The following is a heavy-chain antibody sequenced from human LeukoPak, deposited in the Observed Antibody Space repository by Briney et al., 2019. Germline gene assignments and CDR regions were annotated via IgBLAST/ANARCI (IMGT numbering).Heavy chain of an antibody. V-gene: IGHV1-8*01. J-gene: IGHJ4*02. CDR1: GYTFTSYD. D-gene: IGHD2/OR15-2a*01. CDR2: MNPNSGNT. CDR3: ATRIRGVIY. Sequence: ASVKVSCKASGYTFTSYDINWVRQAPGQGLEWMGWMNPNSGNTVYAQKFQGRVTMTRHTSISTAYVERSSARAEDTAVYYCATRIRGVIYWGQGTLVTVSS.